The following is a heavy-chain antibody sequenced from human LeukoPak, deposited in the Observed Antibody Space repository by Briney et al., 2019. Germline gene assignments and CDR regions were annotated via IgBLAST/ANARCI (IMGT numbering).Heavy chain of an antibody. CDR2: INHSGST. V-gene: IGHV4-34*01. J-gene: IGHJ5*02. D-gene: IGHD3-3*01. Sequence: PSETLSLTCAVYGGSFSGYYWSWIRQPPGKGLEWIGEINHSGSTNYNPSLKSRVTISVDTSKNQFSLKLSSVTAADTAVYYCARVPYYDFWSGYADQNWFDPWGQGTLVTVSS. CDR3: ARVPYYDFWSGYADQNWFDP. CDR1: GGSFSGYY.